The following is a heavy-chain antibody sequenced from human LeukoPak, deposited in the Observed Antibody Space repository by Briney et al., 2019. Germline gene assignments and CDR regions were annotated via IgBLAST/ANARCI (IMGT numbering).Heavy chain of an antibody. J-gene: IGHJ4*02. CDR1: GFSFSVYA. CDR3: AKGGQDFDFWRFNY. D-gene: IGHD3-3*01. CDR2: ISGSGGRT. V-gene: IGHV3-23*01. Sequence: PGGSLILSCAASGFSFSVYAMSWVRQAPGKGLEWVSSISGSGGRTYYTNSVKGRFTISRENFKNTVYLEMNNLGAEDTALYYCAKGGQDFDFWRFNYWGQGNLVIVSS.